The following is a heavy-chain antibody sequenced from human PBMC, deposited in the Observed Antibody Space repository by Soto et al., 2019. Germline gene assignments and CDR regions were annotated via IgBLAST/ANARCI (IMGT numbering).Heavy chain of an antibody. Sequence: QVQLQESGPGLVKPSETLSLTCTVSGGSISSKHWSWIRQTPGQGLEWIGSIYYTGSTKYNPSLNIRAIISIARSKNQFSLNLSSVTAADTAVYYCARRGSSGYYGLDWYFDLWGRGTLVTVSS. J-gene: IGHJ2*01. CDR1: GGSISSKH. D-gene: IGHD6-19*01. CDR3: ARRGSSGYYGLDWYFDL. CDR2: IYYTGST. V-gene: IGHV4-59*08.